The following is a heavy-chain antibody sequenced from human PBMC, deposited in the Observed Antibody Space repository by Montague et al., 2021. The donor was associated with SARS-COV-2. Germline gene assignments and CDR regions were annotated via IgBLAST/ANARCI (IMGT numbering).Heavy chain of an antibody. D-gene: IGHD2/OR15-2a*01. CDR3: AHIRRMYYFDD. CDR2: LYWDDDT. CDR1: GFSLSSSGVG. V-gene: IGHV2-5*02. Sequence: PALVKPTQTLTLTCTFSGFSLSSSGVGVGWIRQPPGKAPEWLALLYWDDDTRYNPPLKSRLPVTKGTSKNQLVLTLTNMDTVDTATYFCAHIRRMYYFDDWGQGTLVTISS. J-gene: IGHJ4*02.